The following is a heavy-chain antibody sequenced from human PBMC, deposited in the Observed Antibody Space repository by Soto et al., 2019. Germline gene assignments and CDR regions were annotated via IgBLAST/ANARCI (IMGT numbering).Heavy chain of an antibody. J-gene: IGHJ6*03. CDR3: TRQAKSYLERRPGDYYYYYMDV. Sequence: EVQLVESGGGLVQPGGSLKLSCAASGFTFSGSAMHWVRQASGKGLEWVGRIRSKANSYATAYAASVKGRFTISRDDSKNTGYLQMNSLKTEDTAVYYCTRQAKSYLERRPGDYYYYYMDVWGKGTTVTVSS. V-gene: IGHV3-73*01. D-gene: IGHD1-26*01. CDR2: IRSKANSYAT. CDR1: GFTFSGSA.